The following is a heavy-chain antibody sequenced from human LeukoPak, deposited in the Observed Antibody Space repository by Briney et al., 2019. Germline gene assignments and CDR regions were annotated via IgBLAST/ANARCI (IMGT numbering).Heavy chain of an antibody. J-gene: IGHJ4*02. CDR1: GGTFSSYT. Sequence: GSSVKVSCKASGGTFSSYTISWVRQAPGQGLEWMGRIIPILGIANYAQKFQGRVTITADKSTSTAYMELSSLRSEDTAVYYCARRWGSGSFDSWGQGTLVTVSS. V-gene: IGHV1-69*02. CDR3: ARRWGSGSFDS. D-gene: IGHD3-10*01. CDR2: IIPILGIA.